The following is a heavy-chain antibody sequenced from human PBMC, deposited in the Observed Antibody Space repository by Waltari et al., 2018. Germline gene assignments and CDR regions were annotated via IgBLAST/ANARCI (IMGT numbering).Heavy chain of an antibody. Sequence: STNYNPSLKSRVTISVDTSKNQFSLKLSSVTAADTAVYYCARDSLGCSSTSCYNWFEPWGQGTLVTVSS. CDR2: ST. V-gene: IGHV4-59*01. J-gene: IGHJ5*02. D-gene: IGHD2-2*01. CDR3: ARDSLGCSSTSCYNWFEP.